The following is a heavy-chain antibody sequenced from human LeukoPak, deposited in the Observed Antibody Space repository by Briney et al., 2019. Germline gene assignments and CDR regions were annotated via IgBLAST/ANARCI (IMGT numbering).Heavy chain of an antibody. CDR3: AREDYYDSSGYFGWFDP. CDR2: IYTSGST. Sequence: SETLSLTCTVSGGSISSYYWSWIRQPAGKGLEWIGRIYTSGSTNYNPSLKSRVTMSVDTSKNQFSPKLSSVTAADTAVYYCAREDYYDSSGYFGWFDPWGQGTLVTVSS. V-gene: IGHV4-4*07. D-gene: IGHD3-22*01. CDR1: GGSISSYY. J-gene: IGHJ5*02.